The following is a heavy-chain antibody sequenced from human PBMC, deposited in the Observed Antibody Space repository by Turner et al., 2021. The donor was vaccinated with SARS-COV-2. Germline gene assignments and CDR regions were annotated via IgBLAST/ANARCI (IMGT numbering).Heavy chain of an antibody. D-gene: IGHD3-22*01. CDR1: GSTFSTYS. V-gene: IGHV3-21*01. Sequence: EVQLVESGGGLVKPGGSLRLSCAASGSTFSTYSMNWVRQAPGKGLEWVSSISSSSSYIYYADSVKGRFTISRDNAKNSLYLQMNSLRAEDTAVYYCARARWHYYDSSGYYPDAFDIWGQGTMVTVSS. CDR2: ISSSSSYI. CDR3: ARARWHYYDSSGYYPDAFDI. J-gene: IGHJ3*02.